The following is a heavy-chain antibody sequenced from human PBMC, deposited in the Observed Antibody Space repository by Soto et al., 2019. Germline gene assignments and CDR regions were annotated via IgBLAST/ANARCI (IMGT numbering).Heavy chain of an antibody. Sequence: GGSLRLSCAASGFTFSSYAMSWVRQAPGKGLEWVSGISGSGGSTNYDDTVKGRFTISSDNSKNTLYLQMNSLRAEDTAVYYCAKDHDSSGPQTGYWGQGTLVTVSS. CDR3: AKDHDSSGPQTGY. CDR1: GFTFSSYA. V-gene: IGHV3-23*01. CDR2: ISGSGGST. D-gene: IGHD3-22*01. J-gene: IGHJ4*02.